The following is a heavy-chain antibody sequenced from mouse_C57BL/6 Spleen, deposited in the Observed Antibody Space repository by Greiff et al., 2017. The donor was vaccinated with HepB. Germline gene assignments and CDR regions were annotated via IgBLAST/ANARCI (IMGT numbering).Heavy chain of an antibody. CDR2: INPNYGTT. D-gene: IGHD1-1*01. CDR3: ARSGGSSPSFGY. V-gene: IGHV1-39*01. J-gene: IGHJ2*01. Sequence: EVKVVESGPELVKPGASVKISCKASGYSFTDYNMNWVKQSNGKSLEWIGVINPNYGTTSYNQKFKGKATLTVDQSSSTAYMQLNSLTSEDSAVYYCARSGGSSPSFGYWGQGTTLTVSS. CDR1: GYSFTDYN.